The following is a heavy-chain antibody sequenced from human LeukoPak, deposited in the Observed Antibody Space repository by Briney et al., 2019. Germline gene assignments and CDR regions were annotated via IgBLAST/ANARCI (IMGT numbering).Heavy chain of an antibody. CDR1: GGSFSGYY. V-gene: IGHV4-34*01. CDR2: INHSGST. J-gene: IGHJ6*02. Sequence: PSETLSLTCAVYGGSFSGYYWSWIRQPPGKGLEWIGEINHSGSTNYNPSLKSRVTISVDTSKNQFSLKLSSVTAADTAVYYCARGDMYSSGWYRLRYYYYGMDVWGQGTTVTVSS. D-gene: IGHD6-19*01. CDR3: ARGDMYSSGWYRLRYYYYGMDV.